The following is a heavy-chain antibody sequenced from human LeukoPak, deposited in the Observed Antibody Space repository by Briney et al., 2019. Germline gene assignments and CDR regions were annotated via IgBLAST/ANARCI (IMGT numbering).Heavy chain of an antibody. J-gene: IGHJ5*02. CDR1: GGTFSSYT. CDR3: ARGVGATSHWFDP. CDR2: IIPILGIA. V-gene: IGHV1-69*02. D-gene: IGHD1-26*01. Sequence: SVKVSCKASGGTFSSYTISWVRQAPGQGLEWMGRIIPILGIANYAQKFQGRVTITADKSTSTAYMELSSLRSEDTAVYYCARGVGATSHWFDPWGQVTLVTVSS.